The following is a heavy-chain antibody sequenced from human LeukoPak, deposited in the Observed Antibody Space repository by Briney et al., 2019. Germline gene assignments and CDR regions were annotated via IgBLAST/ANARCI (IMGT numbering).Heavy chain of an antibody. CDR1: GFTFSSYA. Sequence: GGSLRLSCAASGFTFSSYAMSWVRQAPEKGLEWVATISGSGGGTYYADSVRGRFTISRNDSENTLYLQMNSLRAEDTAVYYCAKDQGGTRNNYFDFGGRGNRATVSA. J-gene: IGHJ4*02. CDR2: ISGSGGGT. D-gene: IGHD3-16*01. CDR3: AKDQGGTRNNYFDF. V-gene: IGHV3-23*01.